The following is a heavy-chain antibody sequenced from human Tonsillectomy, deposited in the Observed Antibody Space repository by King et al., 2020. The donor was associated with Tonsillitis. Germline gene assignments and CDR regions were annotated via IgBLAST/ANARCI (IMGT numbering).Heavy chain of an antibody. CDR3: ARRSASGYHRYFDL. CDR2: INPNSGAT. Sequence: VQLVQSGTEVKKPGASVKVSCKASGYTFTDYYMHWVRQAPGQGLEWMGWINPNSGATNYAQKFKGGVTMTRDTSISTAYMELSSLRSDDTAVYYCARRSASGYHRYFDLWGRGTLVIVSS. J-gene: IGHJ2*01. D-gene: IGHD3-3*01. V-gene: IGHV1-2*02. CDR1: GYTFTDYY.